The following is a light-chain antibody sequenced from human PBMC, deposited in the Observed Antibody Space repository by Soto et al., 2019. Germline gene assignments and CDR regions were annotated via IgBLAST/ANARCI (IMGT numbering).Light chain of an antibody. CDR1: QSISSW. CDR2: KAS. J-gene: IGKJ1*01. Sequence: DIQMTQSPSTLSASVGDRVTITCRASQSISSWLAWYQQKPGKAPKLLIYKASSLEGGVPSRFSGSGSGTEFTLTISSLQPDDFATYYCQQYQTYSRTFGQGTKVEIK. CDR3: QQYQTYSRT. V-gene: IGKV1-5*03.